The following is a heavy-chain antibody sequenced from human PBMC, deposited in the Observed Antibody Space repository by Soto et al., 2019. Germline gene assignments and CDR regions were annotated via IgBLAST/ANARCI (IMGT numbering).Heavy chain of an antibody. J-gene: IGHJ1*01. CDR2: IYYSGST. Sequence: QVQLQESGPGLVKPSQTLSLTCTVSGGSISSGGYYWSWIRQHPGKGLEWIGYIYYSGSTYYNPSLKRRVTISVDTSKNQFSVKLSSVTAADTAVYYCARDGAGYCSGGSCYSGDFQHWGQGTLVTVSS. CDR3: ARDGAGYCSGGSCYSGDFQH. CDR1: GGSISSGGYY. D-gene: IGHD2-15*01. V-gene: IGHV4-31*03.